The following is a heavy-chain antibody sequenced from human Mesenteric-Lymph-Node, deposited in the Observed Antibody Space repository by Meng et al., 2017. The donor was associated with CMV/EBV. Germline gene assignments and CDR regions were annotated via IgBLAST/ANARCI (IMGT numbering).Heavy chain of an antibody. D-gene: IGHD3-3*01. CDR3: ARAWSSPGLFWSYYGMDV. CDR1: GFTFINYA. J-gene: IGHJ6*02. CDR2: ILGGNGNT. V-gene: IGHV3-23*01. Sequence: GGSLRLSCAASGFTFINYAMSWVRQAPGKGLEWVSAILGGNGNTYYADSVKGRFSISRDNAKNTLYLQMNSLRAEDTAVYYCARAWSSPGLFWSYYGMDVWGQGTTVTVSS.